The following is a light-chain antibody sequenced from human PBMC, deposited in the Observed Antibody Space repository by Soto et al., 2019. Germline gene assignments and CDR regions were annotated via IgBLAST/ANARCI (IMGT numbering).Light chain of an antibody. J-gene: IGLJ3*02. Sequence: QSVLTQPASVSGSPGQWITISCTGTSSDIGYYNYVSWYRQDPGKAPKLILYEASNRPSGVSNRFSGSKSGNTASLTISGLQAEDEADYYCSSYARSSSLVVFGGGTK. CDR2: EAS. CDR3: SSYARSSSLVV. V-gene: IGLV2-14*01. CDR1: SSDIGYYNY.